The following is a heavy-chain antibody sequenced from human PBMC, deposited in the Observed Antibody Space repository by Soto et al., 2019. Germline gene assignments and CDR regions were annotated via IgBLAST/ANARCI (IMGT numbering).Heavy chain of an antibody. CDR3: ARTSGLGSGSYYSSPFDY. V-gene: IGHV4-34*01. D-gene: IGHD3-10*01. Sequence: SETLSLTCAVYGGSFSGYYWSWIRQPPGKGLEWIGEINHSGSTNYNPSLKSRVTISVDTSKNQFSLKLSSVTAADTAVYYCARTSGLGSGSYYSSPFDYWGQGTLVTVS. J-gene: IGHJ4*02. CDR2: INHSGST. CDR1: GGSFSGYY.